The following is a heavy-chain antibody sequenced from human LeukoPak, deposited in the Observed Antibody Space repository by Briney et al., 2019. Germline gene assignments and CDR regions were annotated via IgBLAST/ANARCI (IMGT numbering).Heavy chain of an antibody. J-gene: IGHJ4*02. CDR2: ITNSGDNT. CDR3: AKGSSSSRPYYFDY. Sequence: GGSLRLSCAASGVAFSTYAIHWVRQAPGKGLDWVSAITNSGDNTYHADSVKGRFTISRDNPKNTLYLEMNSLRAEDTAVYYCAKGSSSSRPYYFDYWGQGTLVTVSS. V-gene: IGHV3-23*01. CDR1: GVAFSTYA. D-gene: IGHD6-6*01.